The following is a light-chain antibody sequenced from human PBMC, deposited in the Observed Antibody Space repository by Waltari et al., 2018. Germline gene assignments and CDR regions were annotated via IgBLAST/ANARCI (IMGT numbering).Light chain of an antibody. CDR2: DAS. V-gene: IGKV1-33*01. CDR1: RDISSY. J-gene: IGKJ1*01. CDR3: QQCDDLPWT. Sequence: DIQMTQSPSSLSASVGDRVTITCQGSRDISSYLIWFQQKPGKAPKVLIYDASNQETGVPSRFSASGSGTDFTITISSLQLEDIATYFCQQCDDLPWTFGQGTKVEIK.